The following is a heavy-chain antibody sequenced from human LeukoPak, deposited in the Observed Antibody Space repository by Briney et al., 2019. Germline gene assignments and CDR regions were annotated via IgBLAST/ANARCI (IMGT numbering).Heavy chain of an antibody. CDR1: GDSIGSSSYY. Sequence: PSETLSLTCTVSGDSIGSSSYYWGWIRQPPGKGLEWIGSIYYSGSTYYNPSLKSRVTISVDTSRDQFSLKLSSATAADTAIYYCARGRNNYGANSEIGYWGQGTLVTVSS. CDR3: ARGRNNYGANSEIGY. CDR2: IYYSGST. J-gene: IGHJ4*02. V-gene: IGHV4-39*07. D-gene: IGHD4-23*01.